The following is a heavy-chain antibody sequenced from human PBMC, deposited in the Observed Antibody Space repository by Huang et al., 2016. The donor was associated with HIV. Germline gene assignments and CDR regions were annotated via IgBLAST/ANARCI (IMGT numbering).Heavy chain of an antibody. J-gene: IGHJ6*02. CDR2: ISGSGGST. CDR3: AKDQSLDV. V-gene: IGHV3-23*01. Sequence: EVQLLESGGGLTQPGGSLRLSCAASGFAFSSYAMSWVRQAPGKGLQGVSVISGSGGSTNYADSVKGRFTISRDNSKNTLHLQMNSLRAEDTAIYYCAKDQSLDVWGQGTTVTVSS. CDR1: GFAFSSYA.